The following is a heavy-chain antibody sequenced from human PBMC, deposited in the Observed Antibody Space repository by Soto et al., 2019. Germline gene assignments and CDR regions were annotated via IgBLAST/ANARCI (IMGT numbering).Heavy chain of an antibody. Sequence: GGSLRLSCAASGFTFSSYAMSWVRQAPGKGLEWVSAISGSGGSTYYADSVKGRFTISRDNSKNTLYLQMNSLRAEDTAVYYCAKDQEGIAAAGTNFDYWGQGIMVSVSS. D-gene: IGHD6-13*01. V-gene: IGHV3-23*01. CDR2: ISGSGGST. CDR1: GFTFSSYA. CDR3: AKDQEGIAAAGTNFDY. J-gene: IGHJ4*02.